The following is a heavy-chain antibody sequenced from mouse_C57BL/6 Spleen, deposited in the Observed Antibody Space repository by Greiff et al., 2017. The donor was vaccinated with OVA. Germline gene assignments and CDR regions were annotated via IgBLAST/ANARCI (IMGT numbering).Heavy chain of an antibody. CDR1: GYSITSGYY. CDR2: ISYDGSN. Sequence: EVKLQESGPGLVKPSQSLSLTCSVTGYSITSGYYWNWIRQFPGNKLEWMGYISYDGSNNYNPSLKNRISITRDTSKNQFFLKLNSVTTEDTATYYCARGPDYYGSSYYFDYWGQGTTLTVSS. D-gene: IGHD1-1*01. V-gene: IGHV3-6*01. CDR3: ARGPDYYGSSYYFDY. J-gene: IGHJ2*01.